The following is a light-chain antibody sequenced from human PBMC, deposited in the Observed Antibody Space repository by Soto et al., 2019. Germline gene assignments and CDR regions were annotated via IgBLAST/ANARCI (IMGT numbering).Light chain of an antibody. V-gene: IGLV2-23*02. CDR1: SSDVGNYNF. CDR3: CSYAGSRTWV. Sequence: QSVLTQPASVSGSPGQSITISCTGTSSDVGNYNFVSWYQHHPGKAPKFMIYEVSKRPSGVSDRFSGSKSGNTASLTISGLQAEDEADYYCCSYAGSRTWVFGGGTKLTVL. CDR2: EVS. J-gene: IGLJ3*02.